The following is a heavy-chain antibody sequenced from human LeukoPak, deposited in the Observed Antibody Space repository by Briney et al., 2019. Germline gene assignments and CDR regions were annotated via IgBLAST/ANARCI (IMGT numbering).Heavy chain of an antibody. CDR3: ARGGHDFNPFYW. CDR1: GFSFSIYA. J-gene: IGHJ4*02. Sequence: GGSLRLSCAASGFSFSIYAMGWVRQAPGKGLECASSIKNGGNDPFYADSVKGRFTISRDNSKNTLFLQLSSLRAEDSAVYYCARGGHDFNPFYWWGQGTLVTVSS. CDR2: IKNGGNDP. V-gene: IGHV3-23*01. D-gene: IGHD2-21*02.